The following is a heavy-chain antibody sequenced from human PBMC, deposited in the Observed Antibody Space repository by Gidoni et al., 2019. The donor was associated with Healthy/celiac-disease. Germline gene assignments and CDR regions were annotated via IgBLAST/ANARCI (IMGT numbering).Heavy chain of an antibody. D-gene: IGHD3-10*01. CDR3: ARYRVLAPGTFRFDP. CDR1: GFTFSSYW. J-gene: IGHJ5*02. CDR2: IKQDGSEK. V-gene: IGHV3-7*03. Sequence: EVQLVESGGGLVQPGGSLRLSCAASGFTFSSYWMSWVRQAPGKGLEWVANIKQDGSEKYYVDSVKGRFTISRDNAKNSLYLQMNSLRAEDTAVYYCARYRVLAPGTFRFDPWGQGTLVTVSS.